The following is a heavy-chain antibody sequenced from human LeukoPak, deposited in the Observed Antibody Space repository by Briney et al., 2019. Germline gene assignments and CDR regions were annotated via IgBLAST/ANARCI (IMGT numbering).Heavy chain of an antibody. CDR1: GFTFSPYS. Sequence: GGSLRLSCAASGFTFSPYSMNWVRQTPGKGLEWIAYISGDSNNIYYADSVKGRFTISRDNAKNTLYLQMNSLRAEDTAVYYCARVGLNDAFDIWGQGTMVTVSS. J-gene: IGHJ3*02. CDR2: ISGDSNNI. V-gene: IGHV3-48*04. CDR3: ARVGLNDAFDI.